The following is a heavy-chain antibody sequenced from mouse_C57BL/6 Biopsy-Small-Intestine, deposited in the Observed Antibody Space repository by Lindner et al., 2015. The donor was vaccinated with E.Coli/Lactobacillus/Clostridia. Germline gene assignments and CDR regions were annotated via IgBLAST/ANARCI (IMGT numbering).Heavy chain of an antibody. CDR1: GFSFNTYA. CDR3: VRRGTTTVGYAMDY. V-gene: IGHV10-1*01. J-gene: IGHJ4*01. Sequence: EVQLQESGGGLVQPKGSLKLPCAASGFSFNTYAMNWVRQAPGKGLEWVARIRSKSNYYATYYADSVKDRFTISRDDSESMLYLQMNNLKTEDTAMYYCVRRGTTTVGYAMDYWGQGTSVTVSS. D-gene: IGHD1-1*01. CDR2: IRSKSNYYAT.